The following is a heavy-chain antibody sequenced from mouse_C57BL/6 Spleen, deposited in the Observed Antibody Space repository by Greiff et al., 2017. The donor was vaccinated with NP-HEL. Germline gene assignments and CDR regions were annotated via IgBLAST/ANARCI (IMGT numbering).Heavy chain of an antibody. J-gene: IGHJ1*03. D-gene: IGHD1-1*01. V-gene: IGHV1-22*01. CDR3: ARPKPRITTVVAHWYFDV. Sequence: VQLQQSGPELVKPGASVKMSCKASGYTFTDYNMHWVKQSPGKSLEWIGYINPNNGGTSYNQKFKGKAPLTVNKSSSTAYMGLRSLTSEDSAVYYCARPKPRITTVVAHWYFDVWGTGTTVTVAS. CDR2: INPNNGGT. CDR1: GYTFTDYN.